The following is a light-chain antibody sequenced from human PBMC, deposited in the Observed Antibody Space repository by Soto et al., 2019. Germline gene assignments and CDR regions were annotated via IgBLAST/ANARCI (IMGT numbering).Light chain of an antibody. Sequence: EIVLTQSPGTLSLSPGERDTLSGRTSQSRGSNFLAWYQHKPGQAPRLLIHDASTRATGITARFSGSGSGTEFTLTISSLQSEDFAVYYCQQYNNWPITVGQVTRLEIK. CDR3: QQYNNWPIT. CDR2: DAS. CDR1: QSRGSN. V-gene: IGKV3-15*01. J-gene: IGKJ5*01.